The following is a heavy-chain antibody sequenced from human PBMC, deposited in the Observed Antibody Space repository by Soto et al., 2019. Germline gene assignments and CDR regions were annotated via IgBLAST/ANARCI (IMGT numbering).Heavy chain of an antibody. CDR1: GFIFNNFG. V-gene: IGHV3-30*18. D-gene: IGHD2-2*01. Sequence: GGSLRLSCAASGFIFNNFGMHWVRQSPGKGLEWVAAISFHGSDEYYLDSVKGRFTVSRDNSDNKVYLQMDSLRTEDTALYYCAKQEFCSSSFCSRSGGHPPYYFLSWGQGVLVTVSS. CDR3: AKQEFCSSSFCSRSGGHPPYYFLS. J-gene: IGHJ4*02. CDR2: ISFHGSDE.